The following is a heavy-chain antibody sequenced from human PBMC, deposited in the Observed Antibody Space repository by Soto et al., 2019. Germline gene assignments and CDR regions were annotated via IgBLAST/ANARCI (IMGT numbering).Heavy chain of an antibody. CDR2: IIPVFGTT. CDR3: AREPFGRFDP. V-gene: IGHV1-69*01. CDR1: GDSFCSYA. J-gene: IGHJ5*02. Sequence: QMQLVQSGPEVKKPGSSVKVSCKASGDSFCSYAFSWVRQAPGQGLEWMGAIIPVFGTTNYTQKFQGRVTITADASTTTAYMELSSLRSDDTAVYYCAREPFGRFDPWGQGTLVTVSS. D-gene: IGHD3-10*01.